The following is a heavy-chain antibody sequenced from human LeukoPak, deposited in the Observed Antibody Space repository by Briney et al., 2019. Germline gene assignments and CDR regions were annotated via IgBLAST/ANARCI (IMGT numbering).Heavy chain of an antibody. Sequence: SETLSLTCTVSGGSVSSGSYYWSWLRQPPGKGLEWGGYIYYSGSTNYNPSLKSLVTISVDTSKNQFSLKLSSVTAADTAVYYCARDRGGYSGYDYYFDYWGQGSLVTVSS. CDR3: ARDRGGYSGYDYYFDY. CDR1: GGSVSSGSYY. CDR2: IYYSGST. D-gene: IGHD5-12*01. J-gene: IGHJ4*02. V-gene: IGHV4-61*01.